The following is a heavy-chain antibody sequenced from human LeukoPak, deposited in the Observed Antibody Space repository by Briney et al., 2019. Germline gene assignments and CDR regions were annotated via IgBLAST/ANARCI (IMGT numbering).Heavy chain of an antibody. D-gene: IGHD1-26*01. Sequence: GGSLRLSCTASGFTFGDYAMSWVRQAPGKGLEWVSYISSSSSTIYYADSVKGRFTISRDNAKNSLYLQMNSLRAEDTAVYYCARGLVGARHAFDIWGQGTMVTVSS. CDR1: GFTFGDYA. CDR3: ARGLVGARHAFDI. CDR2: ISSSSSTI. J-gene: IGHJ3*02. V-gene: IGHV3-48*01.